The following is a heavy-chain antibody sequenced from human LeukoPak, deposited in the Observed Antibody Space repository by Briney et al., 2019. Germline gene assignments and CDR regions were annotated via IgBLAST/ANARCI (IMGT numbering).Heavy chain of an antibody. CDR2: ISYDGSNK. CDR1: GFTFSSYA. D-gene: IGHD6-13*01. V-gene: IGHV3-30-3*01. CDR3: AKDASSRVGSYFDY. Sequence: PGGSLRLSCAASGFTFSSYAMHWVRQAPGKGLEWVAVISYDGSNKYYADSVKGRFTISRDNSKNTLYLQMNSLRAEDTAVYYCAKDASSRVGSYFDYWGQGTLVTVSS. J-gene: IGHJ4*02.